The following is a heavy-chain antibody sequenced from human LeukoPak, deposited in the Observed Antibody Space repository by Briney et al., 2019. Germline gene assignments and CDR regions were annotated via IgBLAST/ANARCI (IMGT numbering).Heavy chain of an antibody. Sequence: PGGSLRLSSAASGFTFSSYAMHWVRQAPGKGLEWVANIKQDGSEKFYLDSVKGRFTISRDNAKNSLSLQMNSLRAEDTAIYYCARDRDTSGYSDWGQGTLVTVSS. D-gene: IGHD3-22*01. V-gene: IGHV3-7*01. J-gene: IGHJ4*02. CDR1: GFTFSSYA. CDR3: ARDRDTSGYSD. CDR2: IKQDGSEK.